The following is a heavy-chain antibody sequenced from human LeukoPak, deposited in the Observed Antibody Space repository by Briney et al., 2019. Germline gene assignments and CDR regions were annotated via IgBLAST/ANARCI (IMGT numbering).Heavy chain of an antibody. CDR2: IYYSGST. D-gene: IGHD3-3*01. Sequence: PSETLSLTCTVSGGSISSGDYYWSWIRQPPGKGLEWIGYIYYSGSTYYNPSLKSRVTISVDTSKNQFSLKLSSVTAADTAVYYCARVPGHDFWSGIIWFDPWGQGTLVTVSS. V-gene: IGHV4-30-4*01. CDR3: ARVPGHDFWSGIIWFDP. J-gene: IGHJ5*02. CDR1: GGSISSGDYY.